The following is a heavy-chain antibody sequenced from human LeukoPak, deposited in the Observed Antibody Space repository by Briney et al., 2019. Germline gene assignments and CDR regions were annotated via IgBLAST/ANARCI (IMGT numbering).Heavy chain of an antibody. CDR1: GGSISSSGYY. Sequence: PSETLSLTCTVSGGSISSSGYYWGWIRQPPGKGLEWIGSIYYSGSTYYNPSLKSRVTISVDTSKNQFSLKLSSVTAADTAVYYCARVVVADAFDIWGQGTMVTVSS. D-gene: IGHD2-15*01. CDR3: ARVVVADAFDI. J-gene: IGHJ3*02. CDR2: IYYSGST. V-gene: IGHV4-39*07.